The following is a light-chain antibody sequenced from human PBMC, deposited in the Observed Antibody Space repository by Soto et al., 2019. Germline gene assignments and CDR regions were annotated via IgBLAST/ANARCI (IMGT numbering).Light chain of an antibody. V-gene: IGKV3-20*01. Sequence: EIVLTQSPGTLSLSPGERATLSCRASQSVSSSYLAWYQQKPGQAPRLHIYGASSRATGIPDRFSGSGSGTDFTLTISRLEPEDFAVYYCQQYGSSPTFGQGTQLEIK. CDR2: GAS. CDR3: QQYGSSPT. CDR1: QSVSSSY. J-gene: IGKJ2*01.